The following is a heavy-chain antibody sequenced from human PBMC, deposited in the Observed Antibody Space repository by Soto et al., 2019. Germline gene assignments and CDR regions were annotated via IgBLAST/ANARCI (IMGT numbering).Heavy chain of an antibody. CDR1: GFTFSSYG. J-gene: IGHJ4*02. CDR3: AKDMKDIVVVPAAMPGDHSIAAAGPLDY. V-gene: IGHV3-30*18. D-gene: IGHD2-2*01. Sequence: PGGSLRLSCAASGFTFSSYGMHWVRQAPGKGLEWVAVISYDGSNKYYADSVKGRFTISRDNSKNTLYLQMNSLRAEDTAVYYCAKDMKDIVVVPAAMPGDHSIAAAGPLDYWGQGTLVTVSS. CDR2: ISYDGSNK.